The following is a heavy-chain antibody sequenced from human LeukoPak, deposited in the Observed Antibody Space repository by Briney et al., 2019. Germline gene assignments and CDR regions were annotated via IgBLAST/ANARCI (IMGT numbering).Heavy chain of an antibody. CDR1: GFTFSSYA. V-gene: IGHV3-30-3*01. CDR2: ISYDGSNK. CDR3: ARGPTSYCSSTSCYASGGGAYYYYYMDV. J-gene: IGHJ6*03. D-gene: IGHD2-2*01. Sequence: GGSLRLSCAASGFTFSSYAMHWVRQAPGKGLEWVAVISYDGSNKYYADSVKGRFTISRDNSKNTLYLQMNSLRAEDTAVYYCARGPTSYCSSTSCYASGGGAYYYYYMDVWGKGTTVTVSS.